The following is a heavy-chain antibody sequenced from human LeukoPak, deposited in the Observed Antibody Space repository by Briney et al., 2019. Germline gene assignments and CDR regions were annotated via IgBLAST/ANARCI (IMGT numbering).Heavy chain of an antibody. D-gene: IGHD3-9*01. Sequence: GGSLRLSCAASGFTFSSYWMTWVRRAPGKGLEWVSVIYSGGSTYYADSVKGRFTISRDNSKNTLYLQMNSLRAEDTAVYYCARESGYFDYWGQGTLVTVSS. CDR1: GFTFSSYW. J-gene: IGHJ4*02. CDR2: IYSGGST. CDR3: ARESGYFDY. V-gene: IGHV3-66*01.